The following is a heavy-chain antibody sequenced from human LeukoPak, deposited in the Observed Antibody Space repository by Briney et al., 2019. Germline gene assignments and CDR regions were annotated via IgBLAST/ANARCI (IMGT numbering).Heavy chain of an antibody. J-gene: IGHJ3*02. CDR3: ASRYSSSWYDAFDI. CDR1: GFTFSSYW. Sequence: GGSLRLSXAASGFTFSSYWMHWVRQAPGKGLVWVSRINSDGSSTSYADSVKGRFTISRDNAKNTLYLQMNSLRAEDTAVYYCASRYSSSWYDAFDIWGQGTMVTVSS. D-gene: IGHD6-13*01. V-gene: IGHV3-74*01. CDR2: INSDGSST.